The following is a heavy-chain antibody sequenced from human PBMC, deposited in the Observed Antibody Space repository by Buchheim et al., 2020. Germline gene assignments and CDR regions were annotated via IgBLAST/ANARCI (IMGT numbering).Heavy chain of an antibody. J-gene: IGHJ4*02. CDR3: ARGKRVGATLEY. CDR2: LNTDGTIT. Sequence: EVQLVESGGGLIQPGGSLILTCAASGFTFSDYWMHWARQAPGKGLVWVSRLNTDGTITGYADSVRGRFTISRDNAKNTLYLQMSSLRAEDTAVYYCARGKRVGATLEYWGQGNL. V-gene: IGHV3-74*01. D-gene: IGHD1-26*01. CDR1: GFTFSDYW.